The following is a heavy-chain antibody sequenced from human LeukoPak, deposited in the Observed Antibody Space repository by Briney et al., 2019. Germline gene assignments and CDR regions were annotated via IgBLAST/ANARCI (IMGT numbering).Heavy chain of an antibody. CDR3: ARVGATTRAWFDP. CDR1: GGSFSGYY. Sequence: SETLSLTCAVYGGSFSGYYWSWLRQPPGKGLEWVGEINHSGSTNYNPSLKRGVTISVDTSKTQFSLKLSSVTAADTAVYYCARVGATTRAWFDPWGQGTLVTVSS. V-gene: IGHV4-34*01. CDR2: INHSGST. J-gene: IGHJ5*02. D-gene: IGHD1-26*01.